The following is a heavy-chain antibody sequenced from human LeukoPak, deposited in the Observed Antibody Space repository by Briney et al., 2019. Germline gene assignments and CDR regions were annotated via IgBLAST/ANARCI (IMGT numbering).Heavy chain of an antibody. V-gene: IGHV4-59*03. CDR2: IHYSGSS. J-gene: IGHJ5*01. D-gene: IGHD2-8*01. CDR1: GDSISNFY. Sequence: SETLSLTCTVSGDSISNFYWNWIRQSPGKGLEWIGNIHYSGSSVYNPSLKSRGTISIDTSRKQFFLKLNSVTAPDTAVYFCALAPNSNWFDFWGPGTLVTVSS. CDR3: ALAPNSNWFDF.